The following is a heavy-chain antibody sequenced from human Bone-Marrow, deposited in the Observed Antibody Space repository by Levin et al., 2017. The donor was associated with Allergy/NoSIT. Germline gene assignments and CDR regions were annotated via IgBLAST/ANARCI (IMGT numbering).Heavy chain of an antibody. D-gene: IGHD3-9*01. CDR1: GFTFSSYA. J-gene: IGHJ6*02. CDR2: ISSNGGST. Sequence: GGSLRLSCAASGFTFSSYAMHWVRQAPGKGLEYVSAISSNGGSTYYANSVKGRFTISRDNSKNTLYLQMGSLRAEDMAVYYCARGGLRYFDWLLTHYYYGMDVWGQGTTVTVSS. CDR3: ARGGLRYFDWLLTHYYYGMDV. V-gene: IGHV3-64*01.